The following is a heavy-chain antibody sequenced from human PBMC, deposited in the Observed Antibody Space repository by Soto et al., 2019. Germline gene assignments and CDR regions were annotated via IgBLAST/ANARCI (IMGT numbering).Heavy chain of an antibody. V-gene: IGHV2-5*02. CDR3: AHRAGFSGNWSGGYFDY. CDR2: IYWDDDK. CDR1: GFSLNARPVG. Sequence: QITLKESGPARVKPTQTLTLTCTFSGFSLNARPVGVGWIRQPPGKALERLALIYWDDDKRYRPSLNSRLTTTKDTSKNQLGLTMTNMDPMDTAIYYCAHRAGFSGNWSGGYFDYWGQGALVTVSS. J-gene: IGHJ4*02. D-gene: IGHD1-1*01.